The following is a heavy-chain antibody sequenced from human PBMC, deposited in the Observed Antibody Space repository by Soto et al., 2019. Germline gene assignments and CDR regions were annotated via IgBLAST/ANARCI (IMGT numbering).Heavy chain of an antibody. D-gene: IGHD2-2*01. CDR1: GYSFTSYW. Sequence: GESLKISCKSSGYSFTSYWIAWVRQMPGKGLEWMGIIYPGDSDTRYSPFFQGQVTISVDKSISTAYLQWSSLKASDTAIYYCAKRGKESTRSFWFDPWGQGTLVTVSS. CDR2: IYPGDSDT. CDR3: AKRGKESTRSFWFDP. J-gene: IGHJ5*02. V-gene: IGHV5-51*01.